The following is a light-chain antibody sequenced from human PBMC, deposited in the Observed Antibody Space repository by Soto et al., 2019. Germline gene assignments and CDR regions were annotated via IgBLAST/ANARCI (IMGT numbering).Light chain of an antibody. CDR2: GNN. CDR1: SSNIGAGYD. Sequence: QSVLTQPPSVSGXXXXXXXXSCTGSSSNIGAGYDVHWYQQLPGTAPKLLIFGNNNRPSGVPDRFSGSKSGTSASLAITGLQAEDEADYYCQSYDSSLSGWVFGGGTKLTVL. V-gene: IGLV1-40*01. J-gene: IGLJ3*02. CDR3: QSYDSSLSGWV.